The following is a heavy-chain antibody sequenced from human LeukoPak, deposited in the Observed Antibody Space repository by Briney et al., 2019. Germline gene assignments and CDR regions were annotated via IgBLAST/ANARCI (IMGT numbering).Heavy chain of an antibody. V-gene: IGHV5-51*01. CDR1: GYSFTSYW. Sequence: GESLKISCKGSGYSFTSYWIGWVRQMPGKGLEWMGIIYPGDSDTRYSPSFQGQVTISADKSISTAYLQWSSLKASDTAMYYCTRHSYDILTGYYGTAFDIWGQGTMVTVSS. CDR2: IYPGDSDT. J-gene: IGHJ3*02. D-gene: IGHD3-9*01. CDR3: TRHSYDILTGYYGTAFDI.